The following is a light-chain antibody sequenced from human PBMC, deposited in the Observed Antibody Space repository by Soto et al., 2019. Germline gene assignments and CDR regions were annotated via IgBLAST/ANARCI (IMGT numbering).Light chain of an antibody. J-gene: IGLJ2*01. CDR2: GNN. CDR3: QSYDTSLSGSI. Sequence: QSVLTQPPSVSGAPGQRVTISCTGSSSNIGAGYVVHWYQHLPGTAPKLLIYGNNNRPSGVPDRFSGSKSGTSASLAITGHQAEDEADYYCQSYDTSLSGSIFGGGTKLTVL. CDR1: SSNIGAGYV. V-gene: IGLV1-40*01.